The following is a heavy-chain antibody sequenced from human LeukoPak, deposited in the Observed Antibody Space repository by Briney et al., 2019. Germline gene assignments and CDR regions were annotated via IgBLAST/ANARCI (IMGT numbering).Heavy chain of an antibody. Sequence: GWSLRLSCAASRFTFSSYWMSWVRQAPGNGLEWVANINQDGSENYYVDSVEGRFTISRDNAKNSLYLQMNSLRAEDTAVYYCARRALYYYMDVWGKGTTVTVSS. V-gene: IGHV3-7*01. J-gene: IGHJ6*03. CDR3: ARRALYYYMDV. CDR1: RFTFSSYW. CDR2: INQDGSEN.